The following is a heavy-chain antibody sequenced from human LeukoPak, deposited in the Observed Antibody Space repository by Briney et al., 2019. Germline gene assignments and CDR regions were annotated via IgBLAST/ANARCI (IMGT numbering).Heavy chain of an antibody. D-gene: IGHD5-18*01. CDR3: AADLGVRDTALDY. CDR2: ISAYNGNT. CDR1: GYTFTSYG. J-gene: IGHJ4*02. V-gene: IGHV1-18*01. Sequence: ASVKVSCKASGYTFTSYGISWVRQAPGQGLEWMGWISAYNGNTNYAQKFQERVTITRDMSTSTAYMELSSLRSEDTAVYYCAADLGVRDTALDYWGQGTLVTVSS.